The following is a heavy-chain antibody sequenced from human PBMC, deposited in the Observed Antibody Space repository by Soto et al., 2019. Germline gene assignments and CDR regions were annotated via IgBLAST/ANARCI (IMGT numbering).Heavy chain of an antibody. Sequence: PGGSLRLSCAASGFTFSSYSMNWVRQAPGKGPEWVSSISSSSSYIYYADSVKGRFTISRDNAKNSLYLQMNSLRAEDTAVYYCSRDRIAVADPWGQGTLVTVSS. J-gene: IGHJ5*02. D-gene: IGHD6-19*01. CDR2: ISSSSSYI. V-gene: IGHV3-21*01. CDR3: SRDRIAVADP. CDR1: GFTFSSYS.